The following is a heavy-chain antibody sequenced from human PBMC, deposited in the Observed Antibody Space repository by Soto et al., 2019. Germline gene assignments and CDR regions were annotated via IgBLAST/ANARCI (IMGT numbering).Heavy chain of an antibody. CDR2: IYYSGST. J-gene: IGHJ3*02. D-gene: IGHD3-3*01. V-gene: IGHV4-59*01. Sequence: PSGTLSLTCTASGGSISSYYLSLTWQPPGKGLEWIGYIYYSGSTNYNPSLKSRVTISVDTSKNQFSLKLSSVTAADTAMYYCARDQITIQTYAFDIWGQGTMVTVSS. CDR3: ARDQITIQTYAFDI. CDR1: GGSISSYY.